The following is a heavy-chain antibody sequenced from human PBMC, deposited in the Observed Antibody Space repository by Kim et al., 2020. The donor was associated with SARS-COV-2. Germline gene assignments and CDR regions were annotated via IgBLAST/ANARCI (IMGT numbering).Heavy chain of an antibody. Sequence: STYYPDSVKGRFTISRDKSKNTLYLQMNSLRAEDTAVYYCAKGTPTFGYWGQGTLVTVSS. J-gene: IGHJ4*02. CDR3: AKGTPTFGY. D-gene: IGHD3-10*01. V-gene: IGHV3-23*01. CDR2: ST.